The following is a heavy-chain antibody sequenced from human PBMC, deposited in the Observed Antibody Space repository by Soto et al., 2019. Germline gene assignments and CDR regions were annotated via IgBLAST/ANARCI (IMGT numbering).Heavy chain of an antibody. Sequence: SETLSLTCTVSGDSVSSTTNYWGWIRQSPGKGLEWIGSLYDSGSTYYNPSLKSRVSISVDTSKNQFSLKLISVTAADTAVYYCARLSGWYRKNWFDPWGQGTLV. CDR1: GDSVSSTTNY. V-gene: IGHV4-39*01. J-gene: IGHJ5*02. CDR2: LYDSGST. D-gene: IGHD6-19*01. CDR3: ARLSGWYRKNWFDP.